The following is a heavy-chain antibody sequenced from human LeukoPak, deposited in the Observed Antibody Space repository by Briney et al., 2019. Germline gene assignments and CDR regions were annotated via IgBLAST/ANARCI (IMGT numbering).Heavy chain of an antibody. CDR1: GGSISSYY. CDR2: MYYSGST. Sequence: PSETLSLTCTVSGGSISSYYWSWIRQPPGKGLEWIGSMYYSGSTNYKPSLKSRVTISVDTAKNQFSLKLSSVTAADTAVYYCARHAYYYDRSGSYEAFDIWGQGTMVTVSS. CDR3: ARHAYYYDRSGSYEAFDI. D-gene: IGHD3-22*01. J-gene: IGHJ3*02. V-gene: IGHV4-59*08.